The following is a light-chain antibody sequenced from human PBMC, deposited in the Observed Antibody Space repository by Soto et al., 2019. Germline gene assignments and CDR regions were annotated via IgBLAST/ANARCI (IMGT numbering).Light chain of an antibody. CDR2: RNT. CDR3: EARDASLNGCV. J-gene: IGLJ3*02. V-gene: IGLV1-44*01. Sequence: QCFPKQPPSASGTPGQRAPISCSGSSSNIGSPGVHWYQQLPGTAPKVLIYRNTQRPSGVPDRFSGSKSGPSASLAISGLQSEDEADYFCEARDASLNGCVFGGGTKVTVL. CDR1: SSNIGSPG.